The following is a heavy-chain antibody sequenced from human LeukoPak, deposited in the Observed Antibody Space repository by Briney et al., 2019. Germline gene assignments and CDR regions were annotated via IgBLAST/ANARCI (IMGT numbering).Heavy chain of an antibody. CDR2: ISSSGTYI. CDR1: GSTFSSYE. D-gene: IGHD3-10*01. CDR3: ARGRGVAATTTQGD. Sequence: GGSLRLSCAVSGSTFSSYEMNWVRQAPGKGLEWVSYISSSGTYIYYADSVKGRFTISRDNAKNSLYLQMNSLRAEDTGVYYCARGRGVAATTTQGDWGQGTLVTVSS. J-gene: IGHJ4*02. V-gene: IGHV3-48*03.